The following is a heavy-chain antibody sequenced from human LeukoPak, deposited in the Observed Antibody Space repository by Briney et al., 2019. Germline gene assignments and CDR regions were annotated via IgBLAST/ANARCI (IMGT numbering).Heavy chain of an antibody. Sequence: SSETLSLTCTVSGGSIGLYHWTWLRQPPGQGLEWIGYIFYNGSTNYNPSLKSRVTISIDTSKNQFSLRLNSVTTADTAMYYCARDRAAGADWLDLWGQGTLVTVSS. CDR2: IFYNGST. CDR1: GGSIGLYH. J-gene: IGHJ5*02. D-gene: IGHD6-19*01. V-gene: IGHV4-59*01. CDR3: ARDRAAGADWLDL.